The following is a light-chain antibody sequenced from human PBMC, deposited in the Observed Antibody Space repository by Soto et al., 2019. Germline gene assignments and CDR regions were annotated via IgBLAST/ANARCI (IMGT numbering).Light chain of an antibody. CDR3: QQYNNWPPLT. CDR2: GAS. V-gene: IGKV3-15*01. CDR1: QSVSSN. Sequence: EIVMTQSPATLSVSPGERATLSCRASQSVSSNLAWYQQKPGQAPRLLIYGASTRATGIPARFSGSGSGTEFTRTIISLQSEDFAVYYCQQYNNWPPLTFGGGTKVEIK. J-gene: IGKJ4*01.